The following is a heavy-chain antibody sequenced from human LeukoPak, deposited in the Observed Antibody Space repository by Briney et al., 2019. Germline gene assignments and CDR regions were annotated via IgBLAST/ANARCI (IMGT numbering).Heavy chain of an antibody. D-gene: IGHD2-8*01. CDR1: GYTFTGYY. CDR3: ARSTNPLGAFDI. CDR2: INPNGGGT. J-gene: IGHJ3*02. Sequence: ASVKVSCKASGYTFTGYYMHWVRQAPGRGLEWMGWINPNGGGTNYAQKFQGRVTMTRDTSISTAYMELSRLRSDDTAVYYCARSTNPLGAFDIWGQGTMVTVSS. V-gene: IGHV1-2*02.